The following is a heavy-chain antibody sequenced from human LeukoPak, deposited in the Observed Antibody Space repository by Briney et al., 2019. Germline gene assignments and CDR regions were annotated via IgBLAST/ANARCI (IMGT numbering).Heavy chain of an antibody. D-gene: IGHD3-3*01. CDR2: ISGGGGTT. CDR3: AKTMDFWSGSQGVDY. V-gene: IGHV3-23*01. Sequence: GGSLRLSFTGSGFTLSDYCIHWGRPAPGEGVEWVSAISGGGGTTYYADSVKGRFAISRDNSKNTLYLQMNSLRAEDSAVYYCAKTMDFWSGSQGVDYWGQGTLVTVSS. CDR1: GFTLSDYC. J-gene: IGHJ4*02.